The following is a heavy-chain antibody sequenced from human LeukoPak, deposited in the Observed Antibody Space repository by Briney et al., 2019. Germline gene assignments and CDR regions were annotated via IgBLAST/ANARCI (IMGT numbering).Heavy chain of an antibody. D-gene: IGHD2-21*01. Sequence: GGSLRLSCAASGFTFSNYGINWVRQAPAKGREWVSAISGSEGSTYYADSVKGRFNISRDNSKNTLYLQMNSLRAEDTAVYYCAKRGEYCGGNCYRDWGQGTLVTVSS. CDR2: ISGSEGST. CDR1: GFTFSNYG. CDR3: AKRGEYCGGNCYRD. V-gene: IGHV3-23*01. J-gene: IGHJ4*02.